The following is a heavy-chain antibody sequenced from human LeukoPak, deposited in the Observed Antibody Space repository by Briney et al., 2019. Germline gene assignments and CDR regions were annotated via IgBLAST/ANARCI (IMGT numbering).Heavy chain of an antibody. CDR1: GGSFSGYY. CDR2: INHSGST. Sequence: SETLSLTCAVYGGSFSGYYWSWIRQPPGKGLEWIGEINHSGSTNYNPSLKSRVTISVDTSKNQFSLKLSSVTAADTAVYYCARLSAMQLWSFDYWGQGTLVTVSS. J-gene: IGHJ4*02. CDR3: ARLSAMQLWSFDY. V-gene: IGHV4-34*01. D-gene: IGHD5-18*01.